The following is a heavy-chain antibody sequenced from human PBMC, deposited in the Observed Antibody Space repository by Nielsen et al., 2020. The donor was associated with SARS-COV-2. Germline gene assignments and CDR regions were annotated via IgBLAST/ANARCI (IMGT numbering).Heavy chain of an antibody. Sequence: SETLSLTCTVSGGSISSGGYYWSWIRQHPGKGLEWIGYIYYSGSTYYNPSLKSRVTISVDTSKNQFSLKLSSVTAADTALYYCARDPGDIVVVPAGPYGMDVWGQGTTVTVSS. V-gene: IGHV4-30-4*08. CDR1: GGSISSGGYY. D-gene: IGHD2-2*01. CDR2: IYYSGST. J-gene: IGHJ6*02. CDR3: ARDPGDIVVVPAGPYGMDV.